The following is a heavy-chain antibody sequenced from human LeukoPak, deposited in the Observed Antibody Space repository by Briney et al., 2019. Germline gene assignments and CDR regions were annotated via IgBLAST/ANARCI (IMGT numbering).Heavy chain of an antibody. CDR1: GGSFSGYY. J-gene: IGHJ4*02. Sequence: PSETLSLTCAVYGGSFSGYYWGWIRQPPGKGLEWIGEINHSGSTNYNPSLKSRVTISVDTSKNQFSLKLSSVTAADTAVYYCARKQLWPNYFDYWGQGTLVTVSS. D-gene: IGHD5-18*01. V-gene: IGHV4-34*01. CDR3: ARKQLWPNYFDY. CDR2: INHSGST.